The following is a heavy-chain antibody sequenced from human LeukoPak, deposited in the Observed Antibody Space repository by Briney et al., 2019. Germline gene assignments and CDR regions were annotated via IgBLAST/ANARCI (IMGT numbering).Heavy chain of an antibody. V-gene: IGHV1-69*04. CDR3: ARDPGYHSFDY. CDR1: GGTFSSYA. CDR2: IIPILGIA. Sequence: GASVKVSCKASGGTFSSYAIRWVRPAPGQGLEWMGRIIPILGIANYAQKSQGRVTITADKSTSTAYMELSSLSSEDTAVYYCARDPGYHSFDYWGQGTLVTVSS. D-gene: IGHD2-2*01. J-gene: IGHJ4*02.